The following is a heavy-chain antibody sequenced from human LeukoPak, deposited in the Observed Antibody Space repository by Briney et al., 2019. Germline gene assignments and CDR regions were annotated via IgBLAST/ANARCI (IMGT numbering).Heavy chain of an antibody. CDR1: GYTLTELS. CDR3: ATAAITDDAFDI. V-gene: IGHV1-24*01. CDR2: FDPEDGET. J-gene: IGHJ3*02. Sequence: ASVKVSCKVSGYTLTELSMHWVRQAPGKGLEWMGGFDPEDGETIYAQKFQGRVTMTEDTSTDTAYMELSSLRSEDTAVYYCATAAITDDAFDIWGQGTMVTVSS. D-gene: IGHD1-14*01.